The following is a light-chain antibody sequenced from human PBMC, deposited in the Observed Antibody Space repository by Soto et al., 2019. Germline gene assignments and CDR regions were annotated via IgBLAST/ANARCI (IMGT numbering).Light chain of an antibody. Sequence: EIVLTQSPGTLSLSPGEIATLSFSASQSVSSYLAWYQQKPGQAPRLLIYDASNRATGIPARFSGSGSGTDFTLTISSLEPEDFAVYYCQQRSNAALTFGGGTKVDIK. CDR3: QQRSNAALT. J-gene: IGKJ4*01. CDR2: DAS. V-gene: IGKV3-11*01. CDR1: QSVSSY.